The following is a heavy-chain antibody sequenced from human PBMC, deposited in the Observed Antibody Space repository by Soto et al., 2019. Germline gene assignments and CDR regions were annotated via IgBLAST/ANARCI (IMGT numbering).Heavy chain of an antibody. CDR2: ISGSGGST. CDR3: AKDPSLMVRGVITYYYYMDV. D-gene: IGHD3-10*01. J-gene: IGHJ6*03. V-gene: IGHV3-23*01. Sequence: EVQLLESGGGLVQPGGSLRLSCAASGFTFSSYAMSWVRQAPGKGLEWVSAISGSGGSTYYAASVKGRFTISRDNSKNTLYLQMNSLRAEDTTVYYCAKDPSLMVRGVITYYYYMDVWGKGTTVTVSS. CDR1: GFTFSSYA.